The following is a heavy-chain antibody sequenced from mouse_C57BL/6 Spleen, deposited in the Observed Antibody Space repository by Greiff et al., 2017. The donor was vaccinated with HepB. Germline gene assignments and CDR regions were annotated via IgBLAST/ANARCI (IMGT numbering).Heavy chain of an antibody. V-gene: IGHV1-53*01. J-gene: IGHJ2*01. CDR2: INPSNGGT. CDR3: ARGSSYSDFDY. CDR1: GYTFTSYW. D-gene: IGHD2-10*01. Sequence: QVQLQQPGTELVKPGASVKLSCKASGYTFTSYWMHWVKQRPGQGLEWIGNINPSNGGTNYNEKFKSKATLTVAKSSSTAYMQRSSLTSEDSAVYYCARGSSYSDFDYWGQGTTLTVSS.